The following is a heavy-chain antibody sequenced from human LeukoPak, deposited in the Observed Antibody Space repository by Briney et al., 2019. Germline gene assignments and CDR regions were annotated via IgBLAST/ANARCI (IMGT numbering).Heavy chain of an antibody. CDR1: GFTFSDYY. CDR3: ARPRGSGSYYDNWFDP. V-gene: IGHV3-11*03. D-gene: IGHD3-10*01. CDR2: ISSNSSYK. Sequence: GGSLRLSCAASGFTFSDYYMSWIRQAPGKGLEWVSYISSNSSYKNYADSVKGRFTISRDNAKNSLYLQMNSLRAEDTAVYYCARPRGSGSYYDNWFDPWGQGTLVTVSS. J-gene: IGHJ5*02.